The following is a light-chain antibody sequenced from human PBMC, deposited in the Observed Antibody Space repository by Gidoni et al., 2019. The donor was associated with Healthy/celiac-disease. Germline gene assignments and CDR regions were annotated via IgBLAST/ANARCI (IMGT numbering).Light chain of an antibody. Sequence: DIQLTQSPSTLSASVGDRVTITCRASQSISSLLAWYQQKPGKAPKLLIYKASSLESVVPSRFSGSGSGTEFTLTISSLQPDDFATYYCQQYNSIRWTFGQGTKVEIK. CDR2: KAS. CDR3: QQYNSIRWT. J-gene: IGKJ1*01. V-gene: IGKV1-5*03. CDR1: QSISSL.